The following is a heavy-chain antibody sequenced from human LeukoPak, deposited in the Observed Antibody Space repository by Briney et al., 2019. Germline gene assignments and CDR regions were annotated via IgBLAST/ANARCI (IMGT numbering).Heavy chain of an antibody. J-gene: IGHJ5*02. V-gene: IGHV1-8*02. CDR3: ARVPRRGDRFDP. CDR2: MNPNSGNT. CDR1: GYTFTSCD. Sequence: ASVKVSCKASGYTFTSCDINWVRQATGQGLEWMGWMNPNSGNTGYAQKFQGRVTMTRNTSISTAYMELSSLRSEDTAVYYCARVPRRGDRFDPWGQGTLVTVSS. D-gene: IGHD3-10*01.